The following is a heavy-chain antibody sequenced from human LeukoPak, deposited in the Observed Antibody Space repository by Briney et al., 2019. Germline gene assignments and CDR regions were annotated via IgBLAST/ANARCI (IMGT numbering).Heavy chain of an antibody. Sequence: NAGGSLRLSCAASGFTFSSYNINWVRQAPGKGLERVSSISSSSSYIYYADSVKGRFTISRDNAKNSLYLQMNSLRAEDTAMYYCARDDILTGSRGTFHYYMDVWGKGTTVTVSS. CDR1: GFTFSSYN. CDR2: ISSSSSYI. V-gene: IGHV3-21*01. D-gene: IGHD3-9*01. CDR3: ARDDILTGSRGTFHYYMDV. J-gene: IGHJ6*03.